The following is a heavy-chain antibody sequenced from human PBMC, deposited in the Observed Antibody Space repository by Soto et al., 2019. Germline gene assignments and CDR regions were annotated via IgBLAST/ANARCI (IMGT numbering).Heavy chain of an antibody. CDR2: IYYSGST. CDR1: GGSISSYY. V-gene: IGHV4-59*01. CDR3: ARGSVGYCSGGSCFRDNYYYYYMDV. Sequence: SETLSLTCTVSGGSISSYYWSWIRQPPGKGLEWIGYIYYSGSTNYNPSLKSRVTISVDTSKNQFSLKLSSVTAADTAVYYCARGSVGYCSGGSCFRDNYYYYYMDVWGKGTTVTVS. J-gene: IGHJ6*03. D-gene: IGHD2-15*01.